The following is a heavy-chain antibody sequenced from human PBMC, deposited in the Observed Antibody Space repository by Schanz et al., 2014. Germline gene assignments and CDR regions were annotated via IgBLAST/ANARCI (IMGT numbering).Heavy chain of an antibody. V-gene: IGHV3-23*04. CDR1: GFTVSSDH. J-gene: IGHJ4*02. Sequence: EVQLVESGGGFVQPGGSLGLSCVVSGFTVSSDHMSWVRQAPGKGLEWVSGISGSGGSTYYADSVKGRFTISRDNSENTLSLQMTSLSADDTAVFYCARANYRRKINFDYWGRGTLVTVSS. D-gene: IGHD3-10*01. CDR2: ISGSGGST. CDR3: ARANYRRKINFDY.